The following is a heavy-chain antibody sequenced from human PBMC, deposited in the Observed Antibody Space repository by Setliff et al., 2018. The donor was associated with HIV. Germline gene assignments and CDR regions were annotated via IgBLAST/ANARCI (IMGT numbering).Heavy chain of an antibody. D-gene: IGHD1-26*01. CDR2: ISYDGNNK. CDR3: ARFANPVGATRNAFDI. J-gene: IGHJ3*02. V-gene: IGHV3-30-3*01. Sequence: SLKISCAASGFTFNSFWMSFFRQAPGKGLEWVAVISYDGNNKYYADSVKGRFTISRDNSKNTLYLQMNSLRAEDTAVYYCARFANPVGATRNAFDIWGQGTMVTVSS. CDR1: GFTFNSFW.